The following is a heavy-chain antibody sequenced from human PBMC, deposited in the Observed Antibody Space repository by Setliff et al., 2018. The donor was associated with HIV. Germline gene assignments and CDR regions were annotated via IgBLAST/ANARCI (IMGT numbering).Heavy chain of an antibody. CDR2: MNPNTGVS. D-gene: IGHD3-10*01. J-gene: IGHJ6*04. V-gene: IGHV1-8*01. CDR1: GHTFTNVD. Sequence: ASVKVSCKASGHTFTNVDIHWLQRATGQGLEWMGWMNPNTGVSGYALKFQARVTMTRDTSISTAYMELSSLTSKDTAVYYCARGKGVGGVVITGGLDVWGKGTTVTVSS. CDR3: ARGKGVGGVVITGGLDV.